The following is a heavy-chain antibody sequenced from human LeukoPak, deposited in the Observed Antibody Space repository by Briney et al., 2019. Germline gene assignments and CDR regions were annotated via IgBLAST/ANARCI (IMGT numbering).Heavy chain of an antibody. CDR3: AHLVLSTYSSASTNYFDS. Sequence: SGPTLVNPTQTLTLTCTFSRFSLSTSGVGVGWIRQPPGKALEWLALIYWDDDKRYSPSLKSRLTITKDTSKNQVVLTMTNMDPVDTATYYCAHLVLSTYSSASTNYFDSSGAGTPGSVSS. V-gene: IGHV2-5*02. J-gene: IGHJ4*02. CDR2: IYWDDDK. D-gene: IGHD6-19*01. CDR1: RFSLSTSGVG.